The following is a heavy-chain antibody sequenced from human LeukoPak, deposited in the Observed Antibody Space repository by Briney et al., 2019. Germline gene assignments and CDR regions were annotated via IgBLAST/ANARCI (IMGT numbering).Heavy chain of an antibody. D-gene: IGHD3-22*01. CDR3: ARRRGYYDSSGYYFRLDFDY. CDR1: GASISSGSNY. Sequence: SETLSLTCSVSGASISSGSNYWGWIRQPPGKTLEWIGSIYSSGSTYYNSSLQSRVIISVDTSKSQFSLKLSSVTAADTAVYYCARRRGYYDSSGYYFRLDFDYWGQGTLVTVSS. V-gene: IGHV4-39*07. J-gene: IGHJ4*02. CDR2: IYSSGST.